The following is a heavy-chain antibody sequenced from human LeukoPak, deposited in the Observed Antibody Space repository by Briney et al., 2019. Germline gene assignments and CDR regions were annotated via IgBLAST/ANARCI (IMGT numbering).Heavy chain of an antibody. D-gene: IGHD1-26*01. CDR2: IYYSGST. J-gene: IGHJ3*02. CDR3: ARGSGSYYADAFDI. V-gene: IGHV4-39*01. Sequence: SETLSLTCTVSGGSISSSSYYWGWIRQPPGKGLEWIVRIYYSGSTYYNPSLKSRVTISVDTSKNQFSLKLSSVTAADTAVYYCARGSGSYYADAFDIWGQGTMVTVSS. CDR1: GGSISSSSYY.